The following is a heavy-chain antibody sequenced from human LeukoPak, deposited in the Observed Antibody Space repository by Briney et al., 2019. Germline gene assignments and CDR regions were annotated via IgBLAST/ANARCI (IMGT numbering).Heavy chain of an antibody. CDR2: ISAYNGNT. Sequence: ASVKVSCKASGYTFTSYGISWVRQAPGQGLEWMRRISAYNGNTNYAQKLQGRVTMTTDTSTSTAYMELRSLRSDDTAVYYCAREAGDYVWGSYRYGAEYFQHWGQGTLVTVSS. D-gene: IGHD3-16*02. CDR1: GYTFTSYG. J-gene: IGHJ1*01. V-gene: IGHV1-18*04. CDR3: AREAGDYVWGSYRYGAEYFQH.